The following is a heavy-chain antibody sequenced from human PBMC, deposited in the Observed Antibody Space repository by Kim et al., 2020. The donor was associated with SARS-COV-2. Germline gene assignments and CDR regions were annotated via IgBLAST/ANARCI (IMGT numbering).Heavy chain of an antibody. CDR3: ARSPRGMSIAAPYYYYGMDV. CDR1: GFTFSSYW. J-gene: IGHJ6*02. D-gene: IGHD6-6*01. CDR2: IKQDGSEK. V-gene: IGHV3-7*01. Sequence: GGSLRLSCAASGFTFSSYWMSWVRQAPGKGLEWVANIKQDGSEKYYVDSVKGRFTISRDNAKNSLYLQMNSLRAEDTAVYYCARSPRGMSIAAPYYYYGMDVWGQGTTVTVSS.